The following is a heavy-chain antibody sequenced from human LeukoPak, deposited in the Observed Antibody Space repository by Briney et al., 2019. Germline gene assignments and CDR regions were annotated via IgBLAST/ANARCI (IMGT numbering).Heavy chain of an antibody. CDR2: ISSNGGSS. J-gene: IGHJ4*02. CDR3: VKITSVSGGDC. CDR1: GFTFSAYA. Sequence: GGSLRLSCSASGFTFSAYAMYWVRQAPGKGLEYVSGISSNGGSSFYADSVKGRFTISRDNSKNTLYLQMSSLRAEDTAVYYCVKITSVSGGDCWGQGTRLTVSS. D-gene: IGHD1-14*01. V-gene: IGHV3-64D*09.